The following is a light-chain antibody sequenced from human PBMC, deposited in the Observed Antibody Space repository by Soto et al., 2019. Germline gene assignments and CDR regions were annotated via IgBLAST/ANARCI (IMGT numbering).Light chain of an antibody. CDR3: QQTYSTPLT. CDR1: QSINNY. Sequence: DIQMTESPSSLSAFVGERVTITCRTSQSINNYLNWYQQKPGKAPKLLIYAASGLQDGAPSRFSGSGSGTDFTLTLSSLQPEDFATYYCQQTYSTPLTFGGGTKVDIK. V-gene: IGKV1-39*01. CDR2: AAS. J-gene: IGKJ4*01.